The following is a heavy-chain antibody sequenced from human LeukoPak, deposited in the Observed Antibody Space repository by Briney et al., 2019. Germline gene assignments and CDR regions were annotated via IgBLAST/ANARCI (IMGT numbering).Heavy chain of an antibody. CDR3: ANGGNSGSYPED. V-gene: IGHV4-4*07. Sequence: SETLSLTCTVSTSSFINYYWMWVRQPAGKGLEWIGHIYTSGRTNYNPSLQSRVTMSVDTSQNQFSLKMTFVTAADTGVYFCANGGNSGSYPEDLGQGTLVTVSS. CDR2: IYTSGRT. J-gene: IGHJ4*02. D-gene: IGHD1-26*01. CDR1: TSSFINYY.